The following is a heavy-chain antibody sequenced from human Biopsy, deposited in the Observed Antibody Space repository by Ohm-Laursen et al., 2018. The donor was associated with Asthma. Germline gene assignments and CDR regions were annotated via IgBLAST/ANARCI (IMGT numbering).Heavy chain of an antibody. CDR3: ASDFPKDYVRCNFQF. V-gene: IGHV1-24*01. CDR1: GYSLTDLS. D-gene: IGHD4-17*01. CDR2: HDHEEGGT. Sequence: ASVKVSCKISGYSLTDLSMPWVRQAPGQGLEWMGGHDHEEGGTVNARRFQGRVTMTEDTSTDTAYMGLSSLSSDDTAVYYCASDFPKDYVRCNFQFWGQGTLVTVSS. J-gene: IGHJ4*02.